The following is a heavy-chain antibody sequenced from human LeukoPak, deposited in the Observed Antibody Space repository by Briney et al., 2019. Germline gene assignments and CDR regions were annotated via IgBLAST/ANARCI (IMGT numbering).Heavy chain of an antibody. CDR3: ARVYDDFWRGSRGFDY. V-gene: IGHV3-11*04. Sequence: GGSLRLSCAASGFTFSDYYMSWIRQAPGKGLEWVSYISSSGSTIYYADSVKGRFTISRDNAKNSLYLQMNSLRAEDTAVYYCARVYDDFWRGSRGFDYWGQGTLVTVSS. CDR1: GFTFSDYY. CDR2: ISSSGSTI. D-gene: IGHD3-3*01. J-gene: IGHJ4*02.